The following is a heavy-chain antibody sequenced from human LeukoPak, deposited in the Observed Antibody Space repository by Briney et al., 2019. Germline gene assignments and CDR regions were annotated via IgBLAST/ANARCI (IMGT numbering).Heavy chain of an antibody. V-gene: IGHV3-48*04. J-gene: IGHJ4*02. CDR1: GFTFSSYS. CDR2: ISSSSSTI. Sequence: GGSLRLSCAASGFTFSSYSMNWVRQAPGKGLEWVSYISSSSSTIYYADSVKGRFTISRDNAKNSLYLQMNSLRAEDTAVYYCARDVPNYYDSSGYFREDYWGQGTLVTVSS. CDR3: ARDVPNYYDSSGYFREDY. D-gene: IGHD3-22*01.